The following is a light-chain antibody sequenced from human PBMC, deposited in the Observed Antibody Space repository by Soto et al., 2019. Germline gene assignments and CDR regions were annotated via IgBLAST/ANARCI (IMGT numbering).Light chain of an antibody. CDR1: SSNIGAGYD. CDR3: QSYDSSLGV. CDR2: GNS. J-gene: IGLJ1*01. V-gene: IGLV1-40*01. Sequence: QSVLTQPPSVSGAPGQRVTISCTGSSSNIGAGYDVHWYQQLPGTAPKLLIYGNSNRPSGVPDRFSGSKSGTSASLAITGLQAEDEADYYCQSYDSSLGVFGTGTKGTVL.